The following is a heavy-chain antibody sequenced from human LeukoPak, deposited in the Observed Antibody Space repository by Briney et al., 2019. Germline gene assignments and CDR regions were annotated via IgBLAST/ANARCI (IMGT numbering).Heavy chain of an antibody. D-gene: IGHD1-26*01. J-gene: IGHJ3*02. CDR3: ARGRSYLDAFDI. CDR1: GGTFISYA. V-gene: IGHV1-69*13. Sequence: ASVKVSCKXSGGTFISYAISWVRQAPGQGLEWMGGIIPIFGTANYAQKFQGRVTITADESTSTAYMKLSSLRSEDTAVYYCARGRSYLDAFDIWGQGTMVTVSS. CDR2: IIPIFGTA.